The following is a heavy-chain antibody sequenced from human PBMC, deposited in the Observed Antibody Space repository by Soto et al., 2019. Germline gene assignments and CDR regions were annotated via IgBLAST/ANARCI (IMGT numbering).Heavy chain of an antibody. V-gene: IGHV3-23*01. CDR3: AKPISGDGDYKINWYFDL. D-gene: IGHD4-17*01. CDR1: GFTFSSYA. Sequence: EVQLLESGGGLVQPGGSLRLSCAASGFTFSSYAMSWVRQAPGKGLEWVSAISGSGGSTYYADSVKGRFTISRDNSKNTLYLQMNSLRAEDTAVYYCAKPISGDGDYKINWYFDLWGRGTLVTVSS. J-gene: IGHJ2*01. CDR2: ISGSGGST.